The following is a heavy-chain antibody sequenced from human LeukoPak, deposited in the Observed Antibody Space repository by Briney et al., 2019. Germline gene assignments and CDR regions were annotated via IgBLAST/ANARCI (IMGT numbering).Heavy chain of an antibody. CDR1: GGSFSGYY. D-gene: IGHD3-10*01. V-gene: IGHV4-34*01. CDR3: ARGRLLWFGGSYYYYGMDV. CDR2: INHSGST. J-gene: IGHJ6*02. Sequence: SETLSLTCAVYGGSFSGYYWSWIRQPPGKGLEWIGEINHSGSTNYNPSLKSRVTISVDTSKNQFSLKLSSVTAADTAVYYCARGRLLWFGGSYYYYGMDVWGQGTTVTVSS.